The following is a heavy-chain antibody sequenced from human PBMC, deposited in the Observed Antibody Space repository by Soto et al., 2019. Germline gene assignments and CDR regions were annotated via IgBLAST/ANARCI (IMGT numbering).Heavy chain of an antibody. D-gene: IGHD1-26*01. V-gene: IGHV4-39*01. J-gene: IGHJ4*02. CDR2: IYYSGST. CDR1: GGSISSSSYY. CDR3: ARRTARWDYYFDY. Sequence: SETLSLTCTVSGGSISSSSYYWGWIRQPPGKGLEWIGSIYYSGSTYYNPSLKSRVTISVDTSKNQFSLKLSSVTAADTAVYYCARRTARWDYYFDYWGQGTLVTVSS.